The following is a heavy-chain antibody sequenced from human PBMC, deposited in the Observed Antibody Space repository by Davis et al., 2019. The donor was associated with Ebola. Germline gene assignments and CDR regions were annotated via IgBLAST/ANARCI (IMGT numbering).Heavy chain of an antibody. CDR1: EFTLRSSV. J-gene: IGHJ4*02. CDR2: ISTDGSTT. CDR3: ARGLWEYYGSGLPKYFDN. Sequence: GESLKISCAASEFTLRSSVMHWVRQATGRGLEWVAFISTDGSTTYYADSVKGRFTVARDNSKNTLYLQMNSLRVEDTAVYYCARGLWEYYGSGLPKYFDNWGPGTLLTVSS. V-gene: IGHV3-30*03. D-gene: IGHD3-10*01.